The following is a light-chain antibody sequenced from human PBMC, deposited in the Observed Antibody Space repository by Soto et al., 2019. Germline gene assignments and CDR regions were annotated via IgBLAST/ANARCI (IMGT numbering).Light chain of an antibody. J-gene: IGLJ2*01. V-gene: IGLV2-14*01. CDR2: EVS. CDR3: NSYTSSSTLV. CDR1: SSDVGGYNY. Sequence: QSALTQPASVSGSPGQSITISCTGTSSDVGGYNYVSWYQQHPGKVPKLMIYEVSNRHSGVSNRFSGSKSGNTASLTISGLQAEDEADYYCNSYTSSSTLVFGGGTKLTVL.